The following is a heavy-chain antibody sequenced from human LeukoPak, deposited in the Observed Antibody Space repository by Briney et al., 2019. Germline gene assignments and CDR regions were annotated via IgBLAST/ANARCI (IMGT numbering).Heavy chain of an antibody. CDR1: GGSFSTYY. CDR2: IYYSGST. CDR3: ARAWDYYDSRGFYLGHFDY. V-gene: IGHV4-59*01. J-gene: IGHJ4*02. D-gene: IGHD3-22*01. Sequence: PSETLSLTCTVSGGSFSTYYLSWVRQAPGKGLEWVGDIYYSGSTNYNPSLKSRVTISVDMSKNQFSLKLSSVTAADTAVYYCARAWDYYDSRGFYLGHFDYWGQGTLVTVSS.